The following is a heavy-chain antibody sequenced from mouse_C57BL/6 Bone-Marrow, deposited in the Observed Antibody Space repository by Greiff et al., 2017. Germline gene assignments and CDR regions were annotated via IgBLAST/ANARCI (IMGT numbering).Heavy chain of an antibody. CDR3: AAPSWFAY. J-gene: IGHJ3*01. Sequence: VKLVESGAELARPGASVKLSCKASGYTFTSYGISWVKQRTGQGLEWIGEIYPRSGNTYYNAKFKGKATLTADKSSSTAYIELRSLTSEDSAVYFCAAPSWFAYWGQGTLVTVSA. CDR1: GYTFTSYG. V-gene: IGHV1-81*01. CDR2: IYPRSGNT.